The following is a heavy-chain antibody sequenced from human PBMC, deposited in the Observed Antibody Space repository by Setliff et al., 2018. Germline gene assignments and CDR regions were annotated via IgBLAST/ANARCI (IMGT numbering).Heavy chain of an antibody. CDR1: GYTFTNYG. CDR2: INPNNGGT. V-gene: IGHV1-2*06. Sequence: VASVKVSCKASGYTFTNYGINWVRQAPGQGLECMGRINPNNGGTNYAQKFQGRVTLTRDTSITTVYMELSTLTSDDTAVYYCVREGLSFGPGCCPNWLDPWGQGTLVTVSS. J-gene: IGHJ5*02. CDR3: VREGLSFGPGCCPNWLDP. D-gene: IGHD3-3*01.